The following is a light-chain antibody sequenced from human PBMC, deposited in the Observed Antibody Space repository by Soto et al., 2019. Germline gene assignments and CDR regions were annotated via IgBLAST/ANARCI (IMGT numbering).Light chain of an antibody. CDR3: QQGSNGHPRLT. CDR2: DAS. Sequence: EIVLTQSPATLSLSPGERATLSCRASQSVSTYLAWYQQKPGQAPRLLIYDASNRATGIPARFSCSGSGTDFNLTISSLELEDFAVYYCQQGSNGHPRLTFGGGSKVEIK. CDR1: QSVSTY. J-gene: IGKJ4*01. V-gene: IGKV3-11*01.